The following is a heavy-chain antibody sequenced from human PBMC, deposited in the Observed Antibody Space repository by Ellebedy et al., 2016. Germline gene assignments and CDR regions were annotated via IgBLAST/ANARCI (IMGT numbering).Heavy chain of an antibody. J-gene: IGHJ6*02. CDR3: ASATMIVAVDGMDV. D-gene: IGHD3-22*01. V-gene: IGHV1-8*02. CDR2: MNPNSGNT. Sequence: ASLKVSCXASGYTFTSYGISWVRQAPGQGLEWMGWMNPNSGNTGYAQKFQGRVTMTRNTSISTAYMELSSLRSEDTAVYYCASATMIVAVDGMDVWGQGTTVTVSS. CDR1: GYTFTSYG.